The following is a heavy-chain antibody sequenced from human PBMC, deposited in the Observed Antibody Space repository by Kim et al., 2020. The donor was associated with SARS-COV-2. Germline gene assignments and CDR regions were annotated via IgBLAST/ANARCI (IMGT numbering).Heavy chain of an antibody. CDR1: GASMSHSF. V-gene: IGHV4-59*12. D-gene: IGHD1-1*01. Sequence: SETLSLTCSVSGASMSHSFWRWVRQPPGKGLEWIGHILYDGKTNYNPSLRSRVTISRDTSNKKFSLKLNSVTAADTAVYYCARDTGTRLWSDGMVGWWG. CDR2: ILYDGKT. CDR3: ARDTGTRLWSDGMVGW. J-gene: IGHJ6*01.